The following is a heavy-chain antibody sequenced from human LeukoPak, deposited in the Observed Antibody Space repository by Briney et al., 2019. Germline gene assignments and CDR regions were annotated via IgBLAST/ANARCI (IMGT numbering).Heavy chain of an antibody. J-gene: IGHJ4*02. CDR1: GGSFSGYY. CDR2: INHSGST. V-gene: IGHV4-34*01. Sequence: SETLSLTCAVYGGSFSGYYWSWIRQPPGKGLEWIGEINHSGSTNYNPSLKSRVTISVDTSKNQFSLKLSSVTAADTAVYYCARGDDDFWSGYNLDYWGQGTLVTVSS. D-gene: IGHD3-3*01. CDR3: ARGDDDFWSGYNLDY.